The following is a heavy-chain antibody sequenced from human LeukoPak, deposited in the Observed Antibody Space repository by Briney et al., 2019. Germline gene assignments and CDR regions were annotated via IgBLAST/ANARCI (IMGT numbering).Heavy chain of an antibody. Sequence: SETLSLTCTVSGGSISSYYWSWIRQPPGKGLEWIGYIYYSGSTNYNPSLKSRATISVDTSKNQFSLKLSSVTAADTAVYYCASGISGYSHAFDIWGQGTMVTVSS. CDR2: IYYSGST. CDR1: GGSISSYY. J-gene: IGHJ3*02. CDR3: ASGISGYSHAFDI. V-gene: IGHV4-59*01. D-gene: IGHD3-22*01.